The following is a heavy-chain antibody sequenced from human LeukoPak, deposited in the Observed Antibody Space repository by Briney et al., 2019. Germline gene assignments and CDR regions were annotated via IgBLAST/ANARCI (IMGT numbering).Heavy chain of an antibody. V-gene: IGHV4-59*01. CDR2: IYYSGST. Sequence: PSETLSLTCTVSGGSISSYYWSWIRQPPGKGLEWIGYIYYSGSTNYNPSLKSRVTISVDTSKNQFSLKLSSVTAADTAVYYCARTLGYCSGGSCYHPIDYWGQGTLVTVSS. J-gene: IGHJ4*02. CDR3: ARTLGYCSGGSCYHPIDY. CDR1: GGSISSYY. D-gene: IGHD2-15*01.